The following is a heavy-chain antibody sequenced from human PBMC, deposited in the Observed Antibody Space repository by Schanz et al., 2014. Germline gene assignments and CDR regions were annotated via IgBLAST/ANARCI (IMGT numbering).Heavy chain of an antibody. J-gene: IGHJ3*02. CDR1: GFSVGNKY. D-gene: IGHD2-21*01. V-gene: IGHV3-66*01. CDR2: IYIGGNT. CDR3: ARDGYSVVVISPTESFDI. Sequence: EVHLVESGGGLVQPGGSLRLSCAASGFSVGNKYMNWVRQAPGKGLEWVSFIYIGGNTYYADSVKGRFTISRDNSKNTLYLQMNSLRAEDTAVYYCARDGYSVVVISPTESFDIWGQGTMVTVSP.